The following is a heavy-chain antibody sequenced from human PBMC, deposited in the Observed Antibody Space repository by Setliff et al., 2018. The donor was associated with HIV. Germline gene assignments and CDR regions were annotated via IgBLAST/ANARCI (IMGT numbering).Heavy chain of an antibody. Sequence: ASVKVSCKASGYTFTSYDINWVRQATGQGLEWMGWMNPNSGNTGYAQKFQGRVTMTRNTSISTAYMELSSLRSEDTAVYYCARGQWFGELFRPSAAFDIWGQGTMVTVSS. V-gene: IGHV1-8*01. D-gene: IGHD3-10*01. CDR3: ARGQWFGELFRPSAAFDI. CDR2: MNPNSGNT. J-gene: IGHJ3*02. CDR1: GYTFTSYD.